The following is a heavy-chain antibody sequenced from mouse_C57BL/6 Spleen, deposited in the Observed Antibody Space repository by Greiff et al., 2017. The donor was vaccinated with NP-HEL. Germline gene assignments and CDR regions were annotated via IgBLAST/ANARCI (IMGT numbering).Heavy chain of an antibody. D-gene: IGHD2-3*01. Sequence: EVQVVESGGDLVKPGGSLKLSCAASGFTFSSYGMSWVRQTPDKRLEWVATISSGGSYTYYPDSVKGRFTISRDNAKNTLYLQMSSLKSEDTAMYYCARLLDGYPYYAMDYWGQGTSVTVSS. V-gene: IGHV5-6*01. CDR1: GFTFSSYG. CDR3: ARLLDGYPYYAMDY. CDR2: ISSGGSYT. J-gene: IGHJ4*01.